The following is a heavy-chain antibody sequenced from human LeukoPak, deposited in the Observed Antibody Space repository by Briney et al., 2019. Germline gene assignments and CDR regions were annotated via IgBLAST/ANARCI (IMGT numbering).Heavy chain of an antibody. CDR1: GITFSNYS. CDR2: ISSSGRTI. CDR3: TRGSGYSYGYRPPFYYYMDV. V-gene: IGHV3-48*01. J-gene: IGHJ6*03. Sequence: GGPLRLSCAPSGITFSNYSMNWVRQAPGKGLEWVSYISSSGRTIYYADSVKGRFTISRDNAKNSLYLQMNSLRAEDTAVYYCTRGSGYSYGYRPPFYYYMDVWGKGTTVTVSS. D-gene: IGHD5-18*01.